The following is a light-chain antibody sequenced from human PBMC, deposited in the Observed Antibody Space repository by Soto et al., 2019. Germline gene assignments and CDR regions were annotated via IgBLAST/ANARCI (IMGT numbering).Light chain of an antibody. CDR2: EVS. J-gene: IGLJ2*01. Sequence: QSALTQPASVSGSPGQPITISCTGTSSDVGGYNYVSWYQHPPGKAPKLIIYEVSNRPSGVSSRFSGSKSGNKASLTISGLQAEDEAVYYCSSYASSSQVIFGGGTKLTVL. V-gene: IGLV2-14*01. CDR3: SSYASSSQVI. CDR1: SSDVGGYNY.